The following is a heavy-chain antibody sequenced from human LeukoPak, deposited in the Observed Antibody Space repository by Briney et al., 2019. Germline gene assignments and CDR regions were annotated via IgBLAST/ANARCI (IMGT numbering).Heavy chain of an antibody. D-gene: IGHD3-16*01. J-gene: IGHJ4*02. CDR2: IYHSGST. CDR1: GGSISSGGYS. CDR3: ARGGAAEPVFDY. Sequence: SETLSLTCTVSGGSISSGGYSWSWIRQPPGKGLEWIGYIYHSGSTYYNPSLKSRVTISVDRSKNQFSLKLSSVTAADTAVYYCARGGAAEPVFDYWGQGTLVTVSS. V-gene: IGHV4-30-2*01.